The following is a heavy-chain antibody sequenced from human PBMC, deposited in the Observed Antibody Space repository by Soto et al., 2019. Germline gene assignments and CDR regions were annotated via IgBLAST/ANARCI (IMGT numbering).Heavy chain of an antibody. CDR3: AKDPKDIVVVVAATPDYCMDV. Sequence: ESGGGVVQPGRSLRLSCAASGFTFSSYGMHWVRQAPGKGLGWGAVISYDGSNKYYADSVKGRFTISRDNSKNTLYLQMNSLRAEDTAVYYCAKDPKDIVVVVAATPDYCMDVWGQGTTVTVSS. CDR2: ISYDGSNK. CDR1: GFTFSSYG. D-gene: IGHD2-15*01. V-gene: IGHV3-30*18. J-gene: IGHJ6*02.